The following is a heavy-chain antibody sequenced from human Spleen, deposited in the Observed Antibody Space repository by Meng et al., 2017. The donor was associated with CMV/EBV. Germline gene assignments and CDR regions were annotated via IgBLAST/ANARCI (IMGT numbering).Heavy chain of an antibody. CDR3: AGSAFFYVSWFDP. CDR1: DSVSSNTVA. D-gene: IGHD3-10*01. V-gene: IGHV6-1*01. Sequence: DSVSSNTVAWSWIRQSPSSGLEWLGRTYYRSGWYNDYAVSVKSRITINPDTSKNQFSLHLDSVTPEDTAVYYCAGSAFFYVSWFDPWGQGTLVTVSS. J-gene: IGHJ5*02. CDR2: TYYRSGWYN.